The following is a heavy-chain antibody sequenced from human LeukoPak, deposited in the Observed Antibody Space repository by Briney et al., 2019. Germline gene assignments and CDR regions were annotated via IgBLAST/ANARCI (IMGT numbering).Heavy chain of an antibody. Sequence: SETLSLTCTVSGGSISCGSYYWSWSRQPAGKGLEWIGRIYTSGSTNYNPSLKSRVTISVDTSKNQFSLKLSSVTAADTAVYYCARVSPGYYYDSSGLWGHGTLVTVSS. CDR3: ARVSPGYYYDSSGL. D-gene: IGHD3-22*01. J-gene: IGHJ4*01. CDR1: GGSISCGSYY. V-gene: IGHV4-61*02. CDR2: IYTSGST.